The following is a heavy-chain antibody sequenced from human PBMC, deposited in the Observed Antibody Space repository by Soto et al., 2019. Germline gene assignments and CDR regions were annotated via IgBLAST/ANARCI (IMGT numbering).Heavy chain of an antibody. CDR1: GFTFSSYW. V-gene: IGHV3-74*01. CDR3: ARGPPDNYYDNSGYYNY. CDR2: INGDGSNT. J-gene: IGHJ4*02. D-gene: IGHD3-22*01. Sequence: GSLRLSCAASGFTFSSYWIHWVRQAPGKGLVWISRINGDGSNTNYADSVKGRFTISRDNAKNTLYLQMNSLRAEDTAVYYCARGPPDNYYDNSGYYNYWGQGTLVTVSS.